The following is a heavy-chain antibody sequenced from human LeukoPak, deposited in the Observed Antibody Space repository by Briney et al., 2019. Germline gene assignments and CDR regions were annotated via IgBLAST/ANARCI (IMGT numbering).Heavy chain of an antibody. D-gene: IGHD6-13*01. J-gene: IGHJ4*02. Sequence: GESLKISCKASGYTFGNYWIAWVRQMPGKGLEWMAIIYPDDSDSRYSTSFQGQVTISADKSISTAYLQWSSLKASDTAMYYCARQSSSWYSSPHDWGQGTLVTVSS. CDR2: IYPDDSDS. V-gene: IGHV5-51*01. CDR3: ARQSSSWYSSPHD. CDR1: GYTFGNYW.